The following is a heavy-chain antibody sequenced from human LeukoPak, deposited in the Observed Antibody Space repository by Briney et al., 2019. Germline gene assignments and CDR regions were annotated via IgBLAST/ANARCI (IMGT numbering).Heavy chain of an antibody. CDR2: IYYSGST. D-gene: IGHD5-18*01. J-gene: IGHJ4*02. CDR1: GGSISSYY. CDR3: ARHARNPDGYSYGYAPFDY. Sequence: SETLSLTCTVSGGSISSYYWSWIRQPPGKGLEWIGYIYYSGSTNYIPSLKSRVTISVDTSKNQFSLKLSSVTAADTAVYYCARHARNPDGYSYGYAPFDYWGQGTLVTVSS. V-gene: IGHV4-59*08.